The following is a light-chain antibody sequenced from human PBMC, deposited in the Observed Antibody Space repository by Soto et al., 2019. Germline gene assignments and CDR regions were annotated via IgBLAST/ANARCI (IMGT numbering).Light chain of an antibody. Sequence: DIQMTQSPSTLFASVGDRVTITCRASQSISSWLAWYQQKPGKAPKLLIYDASSLESGVPSRFSGSGSGTEFTLTISSLHPDDFATYYCQQYNSYSPWTFGQGTKVDIK. J-gene: IGKJ1*01. CDR1: QSISSW. CDR3: QQYNSYSPWT. CDR2: DAS. V-gene: IGKV1-5*01.